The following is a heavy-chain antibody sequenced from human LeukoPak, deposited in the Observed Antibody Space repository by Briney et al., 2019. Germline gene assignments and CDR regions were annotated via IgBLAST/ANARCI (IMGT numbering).Heavy chain of an antibody. D-gene: IGHD3-22*01. CDR1: GFTFSVAA. Sequence: GGSLRLSCAASGFTFSVAAMTWVRQAPGKGLEWVSLIGASGESTYYADSVKGRFTISRDNSKNTLSLQMNSLRAEDTAVYYCARDSSGYYGFDAFDIWGQGTMVTVSS. CDR3: ARDSSGYYGFDAFDI. J-gene: IGHJ3*02. V-gene: IGHV3-23*01. CDR2: IGASGEST.